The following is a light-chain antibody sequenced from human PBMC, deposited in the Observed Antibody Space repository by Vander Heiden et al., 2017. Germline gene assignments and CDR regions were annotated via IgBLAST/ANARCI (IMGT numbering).Light chain of an antibody. Sequence: QSALTQPASVSGSPGQSITISCTGTSSDVGGYNYVSWYQQHPGKAPKLMIYEVSNRPSGVSNRFSGSTSGNPASLTISGLQAEDEADYYCSSYTSSSTPVFGTGTKVTVL. CDR3: SSYTSSSTPV. J-gene: IGLJ1*01. CDR2: EVS. CDR1: SSDVGGYNY. V-gene: IGLV2-14*01.